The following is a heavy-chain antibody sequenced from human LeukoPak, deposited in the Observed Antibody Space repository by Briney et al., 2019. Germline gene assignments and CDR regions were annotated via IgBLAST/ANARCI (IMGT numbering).Heavy chain of an antibody. J-gene: IGHJ6*03. CDR1: GFIFGDYA. V-gene: IGHV3-30*04. D-gene: IGHD6-13*01. Sequence: GRSLRLSCTASGFIFGDYALSWVRQAPGKGLEWVADISYDGSNKYYADSVKGRFTISRDNSKNTLYLQMNSLRAEDTAVYYCARDWLAAAGTSPHMDVWGKGTTVTVSS. CDR2: ISYDGSNK. CDR3: ARDWLAAAGTSPHMDV.